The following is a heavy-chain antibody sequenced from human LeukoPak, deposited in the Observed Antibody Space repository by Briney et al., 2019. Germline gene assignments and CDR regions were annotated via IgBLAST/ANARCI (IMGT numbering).Heavy chain of an antibody. CDR3: TRDLGSSGYPMADY. V-gene: IGHV3-49*03. J-gene: IGHJ4*02. CDR2: IRSKAYGGTT. Sequence: GGSLRLSCTASGFTFGDYAMSWFRQAPGKGLEWVGFIRSKAYGGTTEYAASVKGRFTTSRDDSKSIAYLQMNSLKTEDTAVYYCTRDLGSSGYPMADYWGQGTLVTVSS. D-gene: IGHD3-22*01. CDR1: GFTFGDYA.